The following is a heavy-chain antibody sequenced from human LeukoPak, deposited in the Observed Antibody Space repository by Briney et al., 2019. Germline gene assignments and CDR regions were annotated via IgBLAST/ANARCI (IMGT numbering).Heavy chain of an antibody. CDR2: INSDGSWT. V-gene: IGHV3-74*01. CDR3: IGSTGWVGQ. D-gene: IGHD6-19*01. J-gene: IGHJ4*02. Sequence: GGSLRLSCAASGNYWMHWVRQAPGKGLVWVSHINSDGSWTSYADSVKGRFIISRDNAKNTLYLQIASLRAEDTAVYYCIGSTGWVGQWGQGTLVTVSS. CDR1: GNYW.